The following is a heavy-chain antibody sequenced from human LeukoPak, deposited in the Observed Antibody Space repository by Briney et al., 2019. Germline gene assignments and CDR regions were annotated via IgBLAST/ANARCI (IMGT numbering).Heavy chain of an antibody. CDR2: INSDGSST. CDR1: GFTFSSYW. V-gene: IGHV3-74*01. CDR3: ARSPLRWLQLAHFDY. Sequence: PGGSLRLSCAASGFTFSSYWMHWVRQAPGKGLVWVSRINSDGSSTSYADSVKGRFTISRDNAKNTLYLQMNSLRAEDTAVYYCARSPLRWLQLAHFDYWGQGTLVTVSS. D-gene: IGHD5-24*01. J-gene: IGHJ4*02.